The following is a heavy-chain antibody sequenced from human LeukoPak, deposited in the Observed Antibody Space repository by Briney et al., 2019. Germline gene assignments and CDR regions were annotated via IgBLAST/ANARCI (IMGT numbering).Heavy chain of an antibody. D-gene: IGHD6-19*01. J-gene: IGHJ3*02. CDR1: GDSDRSSNYY. V-gene: IGHV4-39*07. CDR3: ARDHRAVADLDAFDI. Sequence: SETLSLPCTVSGDSDRSSNYYWDWIRQPPGKGLEWVGTVYYTRKTYYSPSLKSRVTISVDTSKNEFSLELSSVTAADTAVYYCARDHRAVADLDAFDIWGQGTMVTVSS. CDR2: VYYTRKT.